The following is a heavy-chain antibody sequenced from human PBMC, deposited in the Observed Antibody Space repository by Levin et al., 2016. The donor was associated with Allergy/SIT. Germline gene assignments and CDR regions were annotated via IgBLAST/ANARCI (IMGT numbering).Heavy chain of an antibody. CDR1: GFTFSSYA. D-gene: IGHD3-3*01. CDR2: ISSNGGST. J-gene: IGHJ4*02. V-gene: IGHV3-64D*06. Sequence: GGSLRLSCSASGFTFSSYAMHWVRQAPGKGLEYVSDISSNGGSTYYADSVKGRFTISRDNSKNTLYLQMSSLRAEDTAVYYCVKSGFWSGYWEYFDYWGQGTLVTVSS. CDR3: VKSGFWSGYWEYFDY.